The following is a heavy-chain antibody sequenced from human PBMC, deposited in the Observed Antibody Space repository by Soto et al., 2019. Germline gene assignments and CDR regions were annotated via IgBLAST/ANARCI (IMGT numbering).Heavy chain of an antibody. CDR2: ISGYNGKT. J-gene: IGHJ6*02. CDR3: AREGPRPYYYYGMDV. Sequence: QVQLVQSGAEVKKPGASVKVSCKSSGYTFSMSGISWVRQAPGQGLEWMGWISGYNGKTNYEQKYQDRFTRTSDTSTNMAYMELRSLRSDDTAVYYCAREGPRPYYYYGMDVWGQGTTVTVSS. V-gene: IGHV1-18*01. CDR1: GYTFSMSG.